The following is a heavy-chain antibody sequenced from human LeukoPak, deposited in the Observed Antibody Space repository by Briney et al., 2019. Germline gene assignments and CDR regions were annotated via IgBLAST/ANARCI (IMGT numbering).Heavy chain of an antibody. Sequence: GASVKVSCKASGYTFTSYDINWVRQATGQGLEWMGWMNPNSGNTGYAQKFQGRVTMTRDTSISTAYMELSRLRSDDTAVYYCAGWFGELLSLDYWGQGTLVTVSS. CDR1: GYTFTSYD. V-gene: IGHV1-8*01. J-gene: IGHJ4*02. D-gene: IGHD3-10*01. CDR3: AGWFGELLSLDY. CDR2: MNPNSGNT.